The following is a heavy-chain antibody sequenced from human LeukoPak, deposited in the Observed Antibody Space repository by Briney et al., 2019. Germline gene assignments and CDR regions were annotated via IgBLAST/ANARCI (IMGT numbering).Heavy chain of an antibody. J-gene: IGHJ6*02. CDR1: GCVLSGYY. Sequence: GAAVMFGCKAGGCVLSGYYVQWMLQAAGQRHEWMGWIDPNSGGTHHAPNFQGRATMTRDSAISTVYLDLRRLTSDDTAIYYCARSRRPFYYYGMHVWGLGTSVTVSS. CDR2: IDPNSGGT. V-gene: IGHV1-2*02. CDR3: ARSRRPFYYYGMHV.